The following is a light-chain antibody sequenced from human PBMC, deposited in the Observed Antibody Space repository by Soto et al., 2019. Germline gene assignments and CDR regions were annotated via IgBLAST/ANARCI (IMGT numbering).Light chain of an antibody. Sequence: QSALTQPPSASGSPGQSVTISCTGTSNDIGGYNYVSWYQQHPGKAPKLMIYDVNKRPSGVPDRFSGSKSGNTASLTVSGLQADDEADYYCTSYAGSDNLVFGGGTKLTVL. CDR2: DVN. J-gene: IGLJ2*01. V-gene: IGLV2-8*01. CDR3: TSYAGSDNLV. CDR1: SNDIGGYNY.